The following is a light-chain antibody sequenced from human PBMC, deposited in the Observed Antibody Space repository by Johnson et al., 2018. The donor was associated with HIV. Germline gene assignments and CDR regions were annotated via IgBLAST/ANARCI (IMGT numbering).Light chain of an antibody. Sequence: QSVLTQPPSVSAAPGQKVTISCSGSSSNIGNNYVSWYQQFPGTAPKLLIYDNNKRPSGIPDRFSGSKSGTSATLGITVLQTGDEADYYCGTWDSSLSAGGVFGTGTKVTVL. CDR2: DNN. CDR3: GTWDSSLSAGGV. V-gene: IGLV1-51*01. CDR1: SSNIGNNY. J-gene: IGLJ1*01.